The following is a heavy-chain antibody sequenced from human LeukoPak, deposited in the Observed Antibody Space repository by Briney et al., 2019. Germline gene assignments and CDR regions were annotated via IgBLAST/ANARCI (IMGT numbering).Heavy chain of an antibody. V-gene: IGHV3-7*01. CDR2: IKQDGSEK. D-gene: IGHD6-6*01. J-gene: IGHJ4*02. CDR1: AFTFTHSW. CDR3: VRALGSSSADY. Sequence: GRSLTLSCAPSAFTFTHSWMSCVRQPQGNGREWVANIKQDGSEKYYVDSVEGRFTISRDNAKNSVPLQMNSLRGEDTAVYYCVRALGSSSADYWGQGTLVTVSS.